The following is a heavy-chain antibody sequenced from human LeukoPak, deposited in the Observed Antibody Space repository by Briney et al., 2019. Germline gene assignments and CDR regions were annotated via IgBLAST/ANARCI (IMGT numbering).Heavy chain of an antibody. D-gene: IGHD3-9*01. V-gene: IGHV3-53*01. Sequence: PGGSLRLSCAASGFTVSSNYMSWVRQAPGKGLEWVSVIYSGGSTYYPDSVKGRFTISRDNSKNTLYLQMNSLRAEDTAVYYCARVWYDILTGYVDYWGQGTLVTVSS. CDR1: GFTVSSNY. CDR3: ARVWYDILTGYVDY. J-gene: IGHJ4*02. CDR2: IYSGGST.